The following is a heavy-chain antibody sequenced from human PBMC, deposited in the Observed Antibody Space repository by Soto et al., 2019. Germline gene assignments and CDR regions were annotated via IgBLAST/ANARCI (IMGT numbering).Heavy chain of an antibody. V-gene: IGHV3-23*01. CDR3: ARLYEYQLSHQYFDY. J-gene: IGHJ4*02. Sequence: GGSLRLPCTASGVTFGSYAMSWVRQAPGKGLEWVSAISGSGGSTYYNPSLKSRVTISVDTSKNQFSLKLSSVTAADTAVYYCARLYEYQLSHQYFDYWGQGTLVTVSS. CDR1: GVTFGSYA. CDR2: ISGSGGST. D-gene: IGHD2-2*01.